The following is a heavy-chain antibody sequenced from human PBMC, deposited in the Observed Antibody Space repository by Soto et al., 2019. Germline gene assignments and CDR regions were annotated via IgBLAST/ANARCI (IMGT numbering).Heavy chain of an antibody. CDR3: ARATTLMTTVTTFNY. Sequence: QVQLVESGGGVVQPGRSLRLSCAASGFTFSSYAMHWVRQAPGKGLEWVAVISYDGSNKYYADSVKGRFTISRDNSKNTLYLQMNSLRAEDTAVYYCARATTLMTTVTTFNYWGQGTLVTVSS. CDR1: GFTFSSYA. V-gene: IGHV3-30-3*01. CDR2: ISYDGSNK. D-gene: IGHD4-17*01. J-gene: IGHJ4*02.